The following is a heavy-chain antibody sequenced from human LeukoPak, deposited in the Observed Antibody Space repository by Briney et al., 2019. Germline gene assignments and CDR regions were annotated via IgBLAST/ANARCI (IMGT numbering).Heavy chain of an antibody. V-gene: IGHV3-21*01. CDR2: ISSSSSYI. J-gene: IGHJ3*02. Sequence: GGSLRLSCAASGFTFSSYSMNWVRQAPGKGLEWVSSISSSSSYIYYADSVKGRFTISRDNAKNSLSLQMNSLRDEDTAVYYCARNRAFAFDIWGQGTMVTVSS. D-gene: IGHD1-14*01. CDR1: GFTFSSYS. CDR3: ARNRAFAFDI.